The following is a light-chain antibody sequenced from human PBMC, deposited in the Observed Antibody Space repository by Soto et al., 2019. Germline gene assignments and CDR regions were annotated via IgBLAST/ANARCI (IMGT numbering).Light chain of an antibody. V-gene: IGLV2-8*01. CDR1: SSDIGAYNY. Sequence: QSVLTQPLSASGSPGQSVTISCTGTSSDIGAYNYVSWYQQHPGKAPKLIIYEVSQRPSGVPDRFSGSKSGNTASLTVSGLQLEDEADYYCSSFTGSDNPFGGGTKLTVL. CDR2: EVS. J-gene: IGLJ2*01. CDR3: SSFTGSDNP.